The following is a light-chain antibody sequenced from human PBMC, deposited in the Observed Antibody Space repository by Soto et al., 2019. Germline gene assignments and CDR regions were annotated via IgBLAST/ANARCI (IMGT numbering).Light chain of an antibody. Sequence: DIQLTQSPSFLSASVGDRVTITCRASQGISSYLAWYQHKPGKAPKLLIYAASTLQSGVPSRFSGSGSGTEFTLTISSLQPEDFATYYCQQLNGYPLTFGGGTKVDIK. CDR1: QGISSY. CDR2: AAS. J-gene: IGKJ4*01. V-gene: IGKV1-9*01. CDR3: QQLNGYPLT.